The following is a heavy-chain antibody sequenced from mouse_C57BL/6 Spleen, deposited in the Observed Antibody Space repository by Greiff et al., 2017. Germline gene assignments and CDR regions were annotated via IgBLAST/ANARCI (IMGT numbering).Heavy chain of an antibody. CDR1: GYTFTSYW. J-gene: IGHJ2*01. V-gene: IGHV1-55*01. Sequence: QVQLQQPGAELVKPGASVKMSCKASGYTFTSYWITWVKQRPGHGLEWIGDIYPGSGSTNYNEKFKSKATLTVDTSSSTAYMQLSSLTSEDSAVYYCARYGYGSSYGYFDYWGQGTTLTVSS. D-gene: IGHD1-1*01. CDR2: IYPGSGST. CDR3: ARYGYGSSYGYFDY.